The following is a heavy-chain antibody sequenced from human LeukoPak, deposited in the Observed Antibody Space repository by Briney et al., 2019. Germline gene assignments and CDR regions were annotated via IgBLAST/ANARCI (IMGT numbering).Heavy chain of an antibody. CDR1: GFTFSTSA. CDR2: ISGSGDST. Sequence: GSLRLSCAASGFTFSTSAMSWVRPAPGKGLEWVSGISGSGDSTYYVDSVKGRFTISRDNSKSTLYLHMNSLRAEDTAIYYCAKQRSEVPVAASNYWGQGTLVTVSS. D-gene: IGHD2-2*01. V-gene: IGHV3-23*01. CDR3: AKQRSEVPVAASNY. J-gene: IGHJ4*02.